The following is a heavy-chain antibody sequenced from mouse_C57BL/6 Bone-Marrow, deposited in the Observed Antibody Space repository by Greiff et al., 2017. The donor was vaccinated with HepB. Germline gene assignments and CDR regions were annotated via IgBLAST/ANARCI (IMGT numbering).Heavy chain of an antibody. J-gene: IGHJ4*01. D-gene: IGHD2-3*01. CDR1: GFSLTSYG. V-gene: IGHV2-5*01. Sequence: QVQLQQSGPGLVQPSQSLSITCTVSGFSLTSYGVHWVRQSPGKGLEWLGVIWRGGSTDYNAAFMSRLSITKDNSKSQVFFKMNSLQADDTAIYYCAKMEGWLKGYYAMDYWGQGTSVTVSS. CDR2: IWRGGST. CDR3: AKMEGWLKGYYAMDY.